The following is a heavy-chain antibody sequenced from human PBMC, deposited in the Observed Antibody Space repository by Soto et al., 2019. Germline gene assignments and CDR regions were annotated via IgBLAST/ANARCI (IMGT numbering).Heavy chain of an antibody. CDR1: GFSLYTRGVG. V-gene: IGHV2-5*02. J-gene: IGHJ6*04. D-gene: IGHD2-2*02. CDR3: ARYTTDTYFDL. CDR2: LYWDNTR. Sequence: QITLKESRPTLVKPTQTLTLTCSFSGFSLYTRGVGVGWVRQPPGKALEWLALLYWDNTRRYSPSLKNSLTIAKGTSENQVVLTMTNMEPEDTGTYYCARYTTDTYFDLWGKGTTVTVSS.